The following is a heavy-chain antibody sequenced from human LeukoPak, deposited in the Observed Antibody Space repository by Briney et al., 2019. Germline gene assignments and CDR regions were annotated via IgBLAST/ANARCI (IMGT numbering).Heavy chain of an antibody. CDR3: ARVGEGSFDI. J-gene: IGHJ3*02. CDR1: GGSISTYY. D-gene: IGHD3-16*01. CDR2: VYYTGST. Sequence: SGTLSLTCTVSGGSISTYYWSWIRQPPGKGLEWIGYVYYTGSTNNNPSVKGRVTISVDTSKNQFSLRLTFVTAADTAVYYCARVGEGSFDIWGQGTLVTVSS. V-gene: IGHV4-59*01.